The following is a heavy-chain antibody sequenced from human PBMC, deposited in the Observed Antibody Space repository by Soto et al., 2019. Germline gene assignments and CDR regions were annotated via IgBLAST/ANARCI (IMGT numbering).Heavy chain of an antibody. D-gene: IGHD5-18*01. CDR2: IYYSGSA. CDR3: ARRGYSYGGYYFEY. V-gene: IGHV4-59*08. Sequence: PSETLSLTCTASGDSMSTYFWNWIRQSPGKGLEWIGSIYYSGSAYYNPSLKSRVTISVDTSKNQFSLKLSSVTAADTAVYYCARRGYSYGGYYFEYWGQGTLVTVSS. J-gene: IGHJ4*02. CDR1: GDSMSTYF.